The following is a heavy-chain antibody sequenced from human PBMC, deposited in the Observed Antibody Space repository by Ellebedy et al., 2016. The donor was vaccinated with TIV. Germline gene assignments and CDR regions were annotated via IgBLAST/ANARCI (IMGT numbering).Heavy chain of an antibody. CDR2: IYYSGRT. V-gene: IGHV4-59*01. CDR1: GDSISSYY. J-gene: IGHJ4*02. CDR3: ARTIYDVLTGYYTPFDY. Sequence: MPSETLSLTCTVSGDSISSYYWSWIRQHPGKGLEWIGYIYYSGRTNYNPSRKSRVNISVDTSKNQFSLKLSSVTAADTAVYYCARTIYDVLTGYYTPFDYWGQGTLVTVSS. D-gene: IGHD3-9*01.